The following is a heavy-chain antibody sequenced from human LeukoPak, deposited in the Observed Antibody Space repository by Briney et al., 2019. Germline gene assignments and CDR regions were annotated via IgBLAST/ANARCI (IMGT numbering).Heavy chain of an antibody. D-gene: IGHD2-21*01. J-gene: IGHJ1*01. CDR1: GFTFSSYA. Sequence: PGGSLRLSCAASGFTFSSYAMSWVRQAPGKGLEWVSAISGSGGSTYYADSVKGRFTISRDNSKNTLYLQMNSLRAEDTAVYYCAKDQTGSAHCGGDCYPEYFQHWGQGTLVTVSS. V-gene: IGHV3-23*01. CDR3: AKDQTGSAHCGGDCYPEYFQH. CDR2: ISGSGGST.